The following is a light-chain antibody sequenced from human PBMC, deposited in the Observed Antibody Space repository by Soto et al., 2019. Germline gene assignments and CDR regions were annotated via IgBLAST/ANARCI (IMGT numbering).Light chain of an antibody. J-gene: IGLJ1*01. CDR3: SSHTSSSTSYV. CDR1: SRDVGGYNY. CDR2: DVS. Sequence: QSVLTQPASVSGSPGQSITISCTGTSRDVGGYNYVYWYQQHPGKAPTLMIYDVSNRPSGVSTRFSGSKSANTASLTISGLQAEDEADYYCSSHTSSSTSYVFGTGTKVTVL. V-gene: IGLV2-14*01.